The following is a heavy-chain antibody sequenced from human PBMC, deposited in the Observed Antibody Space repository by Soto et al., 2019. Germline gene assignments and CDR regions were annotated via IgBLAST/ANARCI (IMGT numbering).Heavy chain of an antibody. J-gene: IGHJ4*02. V-gene: IGHV3-23*01. CDR3: AKAKYSGYDISLNFDY. D-gene: IGHD5-12*01. CDR2: IGGSGGST. Sequence: EVQLLESGGGLVQPGGSLRLSCAVSGFTFGSYAMSWVRQAPGKGLEWVSGIGGSGGSTYYADSVKGRFTSSRDNSKNTLYLQMNRLRVEDTAVYYCAKAKYSGYDISLNFDYWGQGTLATVSS. CDR1: GFTFGSYA.